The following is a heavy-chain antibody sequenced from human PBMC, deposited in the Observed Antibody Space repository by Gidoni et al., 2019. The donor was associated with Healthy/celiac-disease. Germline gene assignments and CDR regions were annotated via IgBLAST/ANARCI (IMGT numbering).Heavy chain of an antibody. CDR3: ASSGAAAGPFDY. V-gene: IGHV3-11*05. CDR1: GFTFSDYY. CDR2: MRSSSSDT. Sequence: QVQLVESGGGLVKPGGSLRLSCAASGFTFSDYYMSWIRQAPGKGLEWVSYMRSSSSDTNYADSVKGRFTISRDNAKNSLYLQMNSLRAEDTAVYYCASSGAAAGPFDYWGQGTLVTVSS. J-gene: IGHJ4*02. D-gene: IGHD6-13*01.